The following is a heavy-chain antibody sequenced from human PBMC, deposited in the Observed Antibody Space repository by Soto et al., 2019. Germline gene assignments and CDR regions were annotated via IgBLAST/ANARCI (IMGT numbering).Heavy chain of an antibody. CDR1: GFTFSTHT. V-gene: IGHV3-21*01. D-gene: IGHD3-10*01. CDR3: VRDRGGHMVRGAQALDI. J-gene: IGHJ3*02. Sequence: EVQLVESGGGLVKPGGSLSLSCAASGFTFSTHTLNWVRQAPGKGLEWVSSISSGRSFIFYADSVKDRFTISRDNAKSSRFLQMNSLRAEDTAVYYCVRDRGGHMVRGAQALDIWGQGTKVTVSS. CDR2: ISSGRSFI.